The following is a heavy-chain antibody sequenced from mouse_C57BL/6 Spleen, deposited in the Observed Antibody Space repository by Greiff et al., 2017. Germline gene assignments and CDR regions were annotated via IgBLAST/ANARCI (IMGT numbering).Heavy chain of an antibody. CDR1: GFSLTSYG. CDR2: IWSGGST. CDR3: ARKEGASWFAY. D-gene: IGHD3-3*01. Sequence: QVQLQQSGPGLVQPSQSLSITCTVSGFSLTSYGVHWVRQSPGKGLEWLGVIWSGGSTDSNAAFIPRLSLSKDKSKSQVFFKMTSLQADDTAIYYCARKEGASWFAYWGQGTLVTVSA. V-gene: IGHV2-2*01. J-gene: IGHJ3*01.